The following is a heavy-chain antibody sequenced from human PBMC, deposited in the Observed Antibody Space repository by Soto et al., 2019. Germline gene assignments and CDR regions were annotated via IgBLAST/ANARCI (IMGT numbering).Heavy chain of an antibody. J-gene: IGHJ6*02. Sequence: EVQVLESGGDLVQPGGSLRLSCAASGFTFSDYAMTWVRQAPGKGLDWVSSVSANGDITYYADSVKGRFTISRDNSNNTLLLQMNSLRPEDTALFYCARGDRGGSGSPASYYFSGLDVWGQGTTVTVSS. V-gene: IGHV3-23*01. CDR3: ARGDRGGSGSPASYYFSGLDV. D-gene: IGHD3-10*01. CDR1: GFTFSDYA. CDR2: VSANGDIT.